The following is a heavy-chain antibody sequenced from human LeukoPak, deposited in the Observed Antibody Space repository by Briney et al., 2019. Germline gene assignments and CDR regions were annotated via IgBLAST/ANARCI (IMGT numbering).Heavy chain of an antibody. Sequence: PSETLSLTCTVSGGSISSYYWSWIRQPPGKGLEWIGYIYYSGSTYYNPSLKSRVTISVDTSKNQFSLKLSSVTAADTAVYYCARGGIDDYVWGSYRVFDYWGQGTLVTVSS. J-gene: IGHJ4*02. CDR2: IYYSGST. CDR3: ARGGIDDYVWGSYRVFDY. V-gene: IGHV4-59*08. CDR1: GGSISSYY. D-gene: IGHD3-16*02.